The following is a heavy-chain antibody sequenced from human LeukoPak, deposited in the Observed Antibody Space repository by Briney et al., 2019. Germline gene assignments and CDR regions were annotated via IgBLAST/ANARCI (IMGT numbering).Heavy chain of an antibody. CDR3: AKEGYYYDSSGYVGNDY. Sequence: GGSLRLSCAASGFTFSSYTMSWVRQAPGKGLEWVSAISGSGGSTYYADSVKGRFTISRDNSKNTLYLQMNSLRAEDTAVYYCAKEGYYYDSSGYVGNDYWGQGTLVTVSS. CDR2: ISGSGGST. V-gene: IGHV3-23*01. CDR1: GFTFSSYT. J-gene: IGHJ4*02. D-gene: IGHD3-22*01.